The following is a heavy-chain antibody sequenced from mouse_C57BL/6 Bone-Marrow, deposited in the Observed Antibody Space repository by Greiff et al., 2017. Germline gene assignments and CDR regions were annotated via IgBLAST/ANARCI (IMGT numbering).Heavy chain of an antibody. CDR3: ARDRDGNYAMDY. CDR2: ISDGGSYT. J-gene: IGHJ4*01. CDR1: GFTFSSYA. V-gene: IGHV5-4*01. Sequence: EVMLVESGGGLVKPGGSLKLSCAASGFTFSSYAMSWFRQTPEKRLEWVATISDGGSYTYYPDNVKGRFTISRDNAKNNLYLQMSHLKSEDTAMYYCARDRDGNYAMDYWGQGTSVTVSS. D-gene: IGHD2-1*01.